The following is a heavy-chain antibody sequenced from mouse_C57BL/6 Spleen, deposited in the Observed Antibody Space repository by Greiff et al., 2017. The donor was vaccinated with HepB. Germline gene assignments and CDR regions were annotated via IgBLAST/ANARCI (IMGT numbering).Heavy chain of an antibody. Sequence: QVQLQQPGAELVRPGSSVKLSCKASGYTFTSYWMDWVKQRPGQGLEWIGNIYPSDSETHYNQKFKDKATLTVDKSSSTAYMQLSSLTSEDSAVYYCARTGANLYFDYWGQGTTLTVSS. CDR1: GYTFTSYW. J-gene: IGHJ2*01. CDR2: IYPSDSET. CDR3: ARTGANLYFDY. D-gene: IGHD3-1*01. V-gene: IGHV1-61*01.